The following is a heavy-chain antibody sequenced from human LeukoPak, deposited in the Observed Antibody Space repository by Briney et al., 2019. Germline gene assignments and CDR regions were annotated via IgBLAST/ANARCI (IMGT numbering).Heavy chain of an antibody. CDR2: IYYSGST. J-gene: IGHJ4*02. CDR3: ARINVDTAMVLDY. Sequence: SETLSLTCTVSGVSVSSGSYYWSWIRQPPGKGLEWTGYIYYSGSTNYNPSLKSRVTISVDTSKNQFSLKLSSVTAADTAMYYCARINVDTAMVLDYWGQGTLVTVSS. V-gene: IGHV4-61*01. CDR1: GVSVSSGSYY. D-gene: IGHD5-18*01.